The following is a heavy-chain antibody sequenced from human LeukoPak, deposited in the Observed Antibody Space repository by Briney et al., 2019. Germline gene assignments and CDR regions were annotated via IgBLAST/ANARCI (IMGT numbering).Heavy chain of an antibody. V-gene: IGHV4-38-2*01. D-gene: IGHD3-22*01. CDR2: IYHSGST. CDR1: GYSISSDYY. Sequence: PSETLSLTCAVSGYSISSDYYWGWIRPPPGRGLEWIGSIYHSGSTYYNSSLKGRVTISVDTSKNQFSLKLNSVTAADTAVYYCARISRYYSDSSGFYPSHFDYWGQGTLVTVSS. J-gene: IGHJ4*02. CDR3: ARISRYYSDSSGFYPSHFDY.